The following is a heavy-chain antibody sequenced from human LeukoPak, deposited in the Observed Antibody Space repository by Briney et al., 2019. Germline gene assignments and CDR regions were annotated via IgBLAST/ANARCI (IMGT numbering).Heavy chain of an antibody. Sequence: AVKVSCKASGGTFSSYAISWVRQAPGQGLEWMGRIIPILGIANYAQTLQGRVTITADKSTRTAYIELSSLRNEDTAVHYCATDSGGSRPRVFSYFDYWGQGTLVTVSS. D-gene: IGHD5-12*01. CDR2: IIPILGIA. CDR1: GGTFSSYA. J-gene: IGHJ4*02. CDR3: ATDSGGSRPRVFSYFDY. V-gene: IGHV1-69*04.